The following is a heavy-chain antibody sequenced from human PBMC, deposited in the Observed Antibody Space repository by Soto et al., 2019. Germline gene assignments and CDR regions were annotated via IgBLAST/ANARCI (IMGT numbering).Heavy chain of an antibody. CDR1: GFTFSSYS. Sequence: EVQLVESGGGLVKPRGSLRLSCAASGFTFSSYSMNWVRQAPGKGLEWVSSISSRTNYMYYADSVKGRFTISRDDAKNSLYLQMNSLRAEDTAVYYCARMGSVTTFSWSDYYYGMDVWGQGTTVTVSS. V-gene: IGHV3-21*01. CDR2: ISSRTNYM. D-gene: IGHD4-17*01. CDR3: ARMGSVTTFSWSDYYYGMDV. J-gene: IGHJ6*02.